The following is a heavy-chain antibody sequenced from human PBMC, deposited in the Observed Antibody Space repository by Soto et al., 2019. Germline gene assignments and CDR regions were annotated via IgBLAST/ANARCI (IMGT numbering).Heavy chain of an antibody. J-gene: IGHJ4*02. D-gene: IGHD2-15*01. CDR2: MNPNSGNT. Sequence: ASVKVSCKASGYTFTSSDINWVRQATGQGLERVGWMNPNSGNTGHAQKLQGRVNMTRNTSTSTAYMELSSLRSEDTAVYYCARSCSGSGCYGSFFDYWGQGTLVTVSS. CDR3: ARSCSGSGCYGSFFDY. V-gene: IGHV1-8*01. CDR1: GYTFTSSD.